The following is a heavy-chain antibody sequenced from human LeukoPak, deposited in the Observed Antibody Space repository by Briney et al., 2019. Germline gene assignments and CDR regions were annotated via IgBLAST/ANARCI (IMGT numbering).Heavy chain of an antibody. Sequence: ASVKVSCKASGYSFTSYDINWVRQATGQGLEWMGWMNSNSGNTGYAQKFQGRVTMTEDTSTDTAYMELSSLRSEDTAVYYCATRYCSGGSCPNCYYYYINVWGKGTTVTISS. CDR1: GYSFTSYD. CDR2: MNSNSGNT. V-gene: IGHV1-8*01. CDR3: ATRYCSGGSCPNCYYYYINV. J-gene: IGHJ6*03. D-gene: IGHD2-15*01.